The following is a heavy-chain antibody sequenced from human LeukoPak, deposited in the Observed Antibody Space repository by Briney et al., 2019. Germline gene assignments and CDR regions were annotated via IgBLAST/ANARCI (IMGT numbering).Heavy chain of an antibody. CDR3: AIRGYYDSSGYYGYYYYGMDV. CDR2: INHSGST. Sequence: PLETLSLTCAVYGGSFSGYYWSWIRQPPGKGLEWIGEINHSGSTNYNPSLKSRVTISVDTSKNQFSLKLSSVTAADTAVYYCAIRGYYDSSGYYGYYYYGMDVWGQGTTVTVSS. CDR1: GGSFSGYY. J-gene: IGHJ6*02. V-gene: IGHV4-34*01. D-gene: IGHD3-22*01.